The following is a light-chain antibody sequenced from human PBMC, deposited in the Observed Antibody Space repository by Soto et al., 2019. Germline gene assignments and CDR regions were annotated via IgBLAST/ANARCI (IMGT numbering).Light chain of an antibody. CDR2: KAS. Sequence: DIQMTQSPSTLSGSVGDRVTITCRASQTISSWLAWYQQKPGKAPKLLIYKASTLQYGVPSRFSGSGSGTEFTLTISSLQPDDFATYYCQQYDSYSTFGQGTKVDIK. CDR3: QQYDSYST. CDR1: QTISSW. V-gene: IGKV1-5*03. J-gene: IGKJ1*01.